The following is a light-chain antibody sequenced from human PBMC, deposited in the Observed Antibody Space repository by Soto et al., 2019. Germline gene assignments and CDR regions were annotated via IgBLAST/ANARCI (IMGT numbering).Light chain of an antibody. CDR3: HQYGSSPPYT. CDR2: GAS. J-gene: IGKJ2*01. CDR1: QSVSTSY. V-gene: IGKV3-20*01. Sequence: EIVLTQSPGTLSLSPGERATLSCRASQSVSTSYLAWYQQKPGQAPRLLFYGASSRATGIPDRFSGSGSGTDFTLSISTLEPEDFSVYYCHQYGSSPPYTFGQGTKLEIK.